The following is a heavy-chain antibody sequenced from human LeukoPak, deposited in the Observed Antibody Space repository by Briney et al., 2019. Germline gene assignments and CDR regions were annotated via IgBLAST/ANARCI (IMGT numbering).Heavy chain of an antibody. CDR2: ISYDGSNK. D-gene: IGHD3-9*01. CDR3: AKGLYYDILTGDAFDI. CDR1: GFTFSSYA. J-gene: IGHJ3*02. Sequence: GGSLRLSCAASGFTFSSYAMHWVRQAPGKGLEWVAVISYDGSNKYYADSVKGRFTISRDNSKNTLYLQMNSLRAEDTAVYYCAKGLYYDILTGDAFDIWGQGTMVTVSS. V-gene: IGHV3-30-3*01.